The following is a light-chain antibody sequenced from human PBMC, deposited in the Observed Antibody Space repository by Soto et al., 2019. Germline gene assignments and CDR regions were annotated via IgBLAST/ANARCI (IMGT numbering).Light chain of an antibody. J-gene: IGLJ1*01. CDR1: SSDVGGYNY. Sequence: QSVLTQPASVSGSPGQSITISCTGTSSDVGGYNYVSWYQQHPGKAPKLTIYEVSNRPSGVSNRFSGSKSGNTASLTISGLQAEDEADYYCSSYTSSSTLVFGTGTTVTVL. CDR2: EVS. CDR3: SSYTSSSTLV. V-gene: IGLV2-14*01.